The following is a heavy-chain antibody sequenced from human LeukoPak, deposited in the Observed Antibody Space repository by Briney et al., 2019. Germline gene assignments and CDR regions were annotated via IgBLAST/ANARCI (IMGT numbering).Heavy chain of an antibody. Sequence: GGSLRLSCAASGFTFSSYGMHWVRQAPGKGLEWVAVISYDGSNKYYADSVKGRFTISRDNSKNTLYLQMNSLRAEDTAVYYCAKDPAGSYTSGAFDYWGQGTLVTVSS. CDR2: ISYDGSNK. CDR1: GFTFSSYG. D-gene: IGHD1-26*01. V-gene: IGHV3-30*18. J-gene: IGHJ4*02. CDR3: AKDPAGSYTSGAFDY.